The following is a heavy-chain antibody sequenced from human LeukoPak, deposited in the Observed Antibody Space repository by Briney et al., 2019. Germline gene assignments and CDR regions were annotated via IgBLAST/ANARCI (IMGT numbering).Heavy chain of an antibody. CDR1: AYTFTSYA. Sequence: ASVKVSCKASAYTFTSYAMNWVRQAPGQGLEWMGWISAYNGNTNYAQKLQGRVTMTTDTSTSTAYMELRSLRSDDTAVYYCARTPPYSSSSVSDYWGQGTLVTVSS. CDR3: ARTPPYSSSSVSDY. V-gene: IGHV1-18*01. J-gene: IGHJ4*02. CDR2: ISAYNGNT. D-gene: IGHD6-6*01.